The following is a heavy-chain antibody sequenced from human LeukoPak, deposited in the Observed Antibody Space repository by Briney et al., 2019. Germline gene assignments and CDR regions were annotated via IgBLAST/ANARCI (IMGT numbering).Heavy chain of an antibody. Sequence: NPSETLSLTCIVSGDSITNHYWSLIRRPPGKGLEWIGYIYYSGSINYNPSLKSRVTISVDTARNQFSMKLNSVTAADTAVFYCAGSGGLSNQGAVFDYWGQGTLVTVSS. V-gene: IGHV4-59*11. CDR1: GDSITNHY. J-gene: IGHJ4*02. CDR2: IYYSGSI. CDR3: AGSGGLSNQGAVFDY. D-gene: IGHD3-10*01.